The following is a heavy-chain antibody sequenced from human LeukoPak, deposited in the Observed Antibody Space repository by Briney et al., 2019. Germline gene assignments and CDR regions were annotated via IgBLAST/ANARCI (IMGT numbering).Heavy chain of an antibody. CDR3: ARTLTGYYRAPFDY. D-gene: IGHD3-9*01. CDR2: INTNTGNP. CDR1: GYTLTELS. V-gene: IGHV7-4-1*02. J-gene: IGHJ4*02. Sequence: GASVKVSCKVSGYTLTELSMHWVRQAPGQGLEWMGWINTNTGNPTYAQGFTGRFVFSLDTSVSTAYLQISSLKAEDTAVYYCARTLTGYYRAPFDYWGQGTLVTVSS.